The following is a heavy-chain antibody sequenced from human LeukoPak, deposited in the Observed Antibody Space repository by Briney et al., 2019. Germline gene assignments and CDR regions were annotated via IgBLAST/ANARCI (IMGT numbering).Heavy chain of an antibody. CDR3: ARDPDRLLLWFGELSPFDY. D-gene: IGHD3-10*01. V-gene: IGHV3-21*01. Sequence: GGSLRLSCAASGFTFSSYSMNWVRQAPGKGLEWVSSISSSSSYIYYADSVKGRFTISRDNAKNSLYLQMNGLRAEDTAVYYCARDPDRLLLWFGELSPFDYWGQGTLVTVSS. CDR2: ISSSSSYI. CDR1: GFTFSSYS. J-gene: IGHJ4*02.